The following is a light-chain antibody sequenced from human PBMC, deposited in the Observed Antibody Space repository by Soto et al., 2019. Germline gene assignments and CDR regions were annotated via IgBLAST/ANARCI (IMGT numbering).Light chain of an antibody. CDR3: XXXXXXPPIIT. CDR2: DAS. CDR1: QSVTTY. J-gene: IGKJ4*01. Sequence: EIVLTQSPATLSLSPGERATLSCRASQSVTTYLAWYQQKPGQAPRLLIYDASNRATGIPARFSGGGSGTDFTLTVSSLEPXDXXXYXXXXXXXXPPIITFGGGTKVEI. V-gene: IGKV3-11*01.